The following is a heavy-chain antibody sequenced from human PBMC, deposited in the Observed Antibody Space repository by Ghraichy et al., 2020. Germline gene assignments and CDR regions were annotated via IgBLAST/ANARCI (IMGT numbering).Heavy chain of an antibody. CDR3: ASSRLKYRGEY. J-gene: IGHJ4*02. V-gene: IGHV4-39*01. CDR2: IYYSGST. CDR1: GGSISSSSYY. D-gene: IGHD3-16*01. Sequence: SETLSLTCTVSGGSISSSSYYWGWIRQPPGKGLEWIGSIYYSGSTYYNPSLKSRVTISVDTSKNQFSLKLSSVTAADTAVYYCASSRLKYRGEYWGQGTLVTVSS.